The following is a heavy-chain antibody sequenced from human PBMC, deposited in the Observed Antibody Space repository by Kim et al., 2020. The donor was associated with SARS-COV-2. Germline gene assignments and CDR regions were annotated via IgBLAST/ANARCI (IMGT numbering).Heavy chain of an antibody. CDR1: GGSFSGYY. D-gene: IGHD3-10*01. CDR3: ARGKMGVRGPYNWFDP. Sequence: SETLSLTCAVYGGSFSGYYWSWIRQPPGKGLEWIGEINHSGSTNYNPSLKSRVTISVDTSKNQFSLKLSSVTAADTAVYYCARGKMGVRGPYNWFDPWGQGTLVTVSS. J-gene: IGHJ5*02. V-gene: IGHV4-34*01. CDR2: INHSGST.